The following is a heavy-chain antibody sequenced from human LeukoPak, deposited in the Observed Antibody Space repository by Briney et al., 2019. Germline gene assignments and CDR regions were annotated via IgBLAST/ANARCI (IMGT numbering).Heavy chain of an antibody. Sequence: SETLSLTCNVSGDSISSDYWSWIRQPPGKGLEWIGEINHSGSTNYNPSPTSRVTISVDTSKNQFSLKLSSVTAADTAVYYCARASQFLGGDFYYYMDVWGKGTTVTISS. CDR3: ARASQFLGGDFYYYMDV. CDR2: INHSGST. J-gene: IGHJ6*03. D-gene: IGHD2-21*01. V-gene: IGHV4-34*01. CDR1: GDSISSDY.